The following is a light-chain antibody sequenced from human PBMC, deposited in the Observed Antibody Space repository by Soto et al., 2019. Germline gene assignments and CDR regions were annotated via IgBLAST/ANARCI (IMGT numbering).Light chain of an antibody. CDR3: QQSLSSPEIT. J-gene: IGKJ5*01. Sequence: DIQMTQSPSSLSSCVGDMFTIGGRSSQTISNYLHWYQQRPGKAPKLLIYAASSLQSGVPSRFSGSGSGTVFTLTISSVQPEDFATYYCQQSLSSPEITFGQGTRLEIK. V-gene: IGKV1-39*01. CDR1: QTISNY. CDR2: AAS.